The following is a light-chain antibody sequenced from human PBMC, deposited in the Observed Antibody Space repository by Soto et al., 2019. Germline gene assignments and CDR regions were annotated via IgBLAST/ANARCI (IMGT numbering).Light chain of an antibody. V-gene: IGKV3-11*01. Sequence: ILLTQSPATLSLSPGERATLSCRAGQSVSKYLAWYQQKPGQAPRLLIYDVSNRATGIPARFSGSGSGTDFTLAISSLEPEDFAIYYCQQRNYWQVTFGQGTRLEI. CDR3: QQRNYWQVT. CDR2: DVS. CDR1: QSVSKY. J-gene: IGKJ5*01.